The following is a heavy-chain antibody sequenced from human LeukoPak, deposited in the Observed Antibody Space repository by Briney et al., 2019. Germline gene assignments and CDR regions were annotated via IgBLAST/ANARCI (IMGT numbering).Heavy chain of an antibody. CDR2: ISYDGSNK. V-gene: IGHV3-30-3*01. CDR3: ARGYSYGPGPYYYDSSGYYQPWAFDI. Sequence: QPGRSLRLSCAASGFTFSSYAMHWVRQAPGKGLEWVAVISYDGSNKYYADSVKGRFTISRDNSKNTLYLQMNSLRAEDTAVYYCARGYSYGPGPYYYDSSGYYQPWAFDIWGQGTMVTVSS. CDR1: GFTFSSYA. J-gene: IGHJ3*02. D-gene: IGHD3-22*01.